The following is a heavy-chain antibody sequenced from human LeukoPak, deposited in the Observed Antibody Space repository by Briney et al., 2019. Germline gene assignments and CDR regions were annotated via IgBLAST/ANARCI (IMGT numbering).Heavy chain of an antibody. CDR1: DDTFRTYC. CDR3: ARGPYCSGAGTCFSLGEFDP. CDR2: IYSNGTT. Sequence: PSETLSLTCTASDDTFRTYCWSWIRQAVGKGLEWIGRIYSNGTTTYNPSLKTRVTMSVDTPKKQFSLTLRSVTVADTALYYCARGPYCSGAGTCFSLGEFDPWGQGTLVTVSS. V-gene: IGHV4-4*07. J-gene: IGHJ5*02. D-gene: IGHD2-15*01.